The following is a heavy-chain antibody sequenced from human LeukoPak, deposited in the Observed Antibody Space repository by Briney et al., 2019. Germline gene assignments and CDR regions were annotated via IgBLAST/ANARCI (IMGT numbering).Heavy chain of an antibody. Sequence: GGSLRLSCAASGFTFSNAWMSWVRLTPGRGLEWVGRIKSKNDGGTPDYAAPVQGRFTISRDDSKNTLYLQMNSLRAEDTAVYYCARGEVPHDFWSGYWWSRSVSDAFDIWGQGTMVTVSS. D-gene: IGHD3-3*01. CDR3: ARGEVPHDFWSGYWWSRSVSDAFDI. CDR1: GFTFSNAW. J-gene: IGHJ3*02. CDR2: IKSKNDGGTP. V-gene: IGHV3-15*01.